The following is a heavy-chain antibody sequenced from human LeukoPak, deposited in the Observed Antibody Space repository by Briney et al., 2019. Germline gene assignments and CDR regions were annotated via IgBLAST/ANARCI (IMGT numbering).Heavy chain of an antibody. D-gene: IGHD2-21*01. Sequence: GGSLRLSCAASGFTFSSYGMHWVRQAPGKGLEWVAFIRYDGSNKYYADSVKGRFTISRDNSKNTLYLQMNSLRAEDTAVYYCAKDPSSPRSNCGGDCPTDCWGQGTLVTVSS. J-gene: IGHJ4*02. V-gene: IGHV3-30*02. CDR3: AKDPSSPRSNCGGDCPTDC. CDR1: GFTFSSYG. CDR2: IRYDGSNK.